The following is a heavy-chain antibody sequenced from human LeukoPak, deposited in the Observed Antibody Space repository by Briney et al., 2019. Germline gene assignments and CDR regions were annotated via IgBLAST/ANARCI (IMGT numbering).Heavy chain of an antibody. V-gene: IGHV1-2*02. Sequence: ASVKVSCKASGYTFTGYYMHWVRQAPGQGLEWMGWINPNSGGTNYAQKFQGRVTMTRDTSISTAYMELSRLRSDDTAVYYCARDIAPADKRYYFDYWGQGTLVTVSS. CDR2: INPNSGGT. J-gene: IGHJ4*02. CDR1: GYTFTGYY. D-gene: IGHD6-13*01. CDR3: ARDIAPADKRYYFDY.